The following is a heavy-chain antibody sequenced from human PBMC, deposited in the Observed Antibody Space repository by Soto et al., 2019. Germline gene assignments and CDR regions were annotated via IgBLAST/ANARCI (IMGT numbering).Heavy chain of an antibody. D-gene: IGHD4-17*01. CDR3: AREKSTVPHYYYYMDV. V-gene: IGHV4-31*03. J-gene: IGHJ6*03. CDR1: GGSISSVGYY. CDR2: IYYSGST. Sequence: SETLCLTCTVSGGSISSVGYYWSWIRQHPGKGLEWIGYIYYSGSTYYNPSLKSRVTISVDTSKNQSSLKLSSVTAADTAVYYCAREKSTVPHYYYYMDVWGKGTTVTVSS.